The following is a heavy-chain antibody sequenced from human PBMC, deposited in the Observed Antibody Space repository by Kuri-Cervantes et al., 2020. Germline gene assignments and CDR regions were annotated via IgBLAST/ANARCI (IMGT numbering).Heavy chain of an antibody. CDR2: IGPTGDT. J-gene: IGHJ4*02. V-gene: IGHV3-13*01. CDR1: GFTFSSYD. CDR3: AKDRIAVAGTSPFDY. Sequence: GESLKISCAASGFTFSSYDMHWVRQGTGKGLEWVSGIGPTGDTYYPGSVKGRFTISRENAKNSLYLQVNSLRAGDTAVYYCAKDRIAVAGTSPFDYWGQGTLVTVSS. D-gene: IGHD6-19*01.